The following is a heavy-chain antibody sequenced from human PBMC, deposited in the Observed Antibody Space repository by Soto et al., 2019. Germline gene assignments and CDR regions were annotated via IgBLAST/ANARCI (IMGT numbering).Heavy chain of an antibody. CDR2: IVPKLGTV. CDR1: GGIFSRHA. Sequence: QVQLVQSGAEVKKTGSSVKVSCKISGGIFSRHAIDWVRQAPGQGLEWMGGIVPKLGTVIYAQNFQSRVTISAYAWTISSYLELSGLTFEDTAVYYCAIPRTYDYESDGYYGHQLDDWGQGTLVTVAS. J-gene: IGHJ4*02. V-gene: IGHV1-69*01. CDR3: AIPRTYDYESDGYYGHQLDD. D-gene: IGHD3-22*01.